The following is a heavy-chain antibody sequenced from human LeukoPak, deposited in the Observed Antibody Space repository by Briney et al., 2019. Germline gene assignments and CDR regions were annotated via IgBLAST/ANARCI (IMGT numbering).Heavy chain of an antibody. CDR3: ARRGTGHGMDV. D-gene: IGHD1-1*01. CDR2: INNDGSSA. V-gene: IGHV3-74*01. CDR1: GFTFNNYW. Sequence: GGSLRLSCAASGFTFNNYWIHWVRKVPGKGLVWVSRINNDGSSASYVDSVKGRFTISRDNAKNTLFLQMNSLRAEDTAVYYCARRGTGHGMDVWGQGTTVIVSS. J-gene: IGHJ6*02.